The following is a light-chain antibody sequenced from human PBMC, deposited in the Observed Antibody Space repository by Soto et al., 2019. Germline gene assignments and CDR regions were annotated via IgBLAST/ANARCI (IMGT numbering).Light chain of an antibody. Sequence: QSPATLSVSPGERVTLSCMASQSVSINLAWSQQKPGQAPTLLIYGASTRDTGVPARFSGSGSGTEFTLTISSRQSEDFATYYCQQANSFPITFGQGTRLEIK. CDR3: QQANSFPIT. CDR1: QSVSIN. V-gene: IGKV3-15*01. CDR2: GAS. J-gene: IGKJ5*01.